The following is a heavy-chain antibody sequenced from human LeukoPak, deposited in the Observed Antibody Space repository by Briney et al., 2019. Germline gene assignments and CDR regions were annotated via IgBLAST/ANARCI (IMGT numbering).Heavy chain of an antibody. Sequence: GGFLRLSCAASGFTFSSHWMHWVRQAPGEGLVWVSRVNGPGDWTHYADSVRGRFIISRDNAENTICLQMNNLRAEDTAVYFCAREVFEGQRQSDAFDVWGQGTMVTVSS. CDR3: AREVFEGQRQSDAFDV. CDR1: GFTFSSHW. J-gene: IGHJ3*01. V-gene: IGHV3-74*01. CDR2: VNGPGDWT. D-gene: IGHD6-25*01.